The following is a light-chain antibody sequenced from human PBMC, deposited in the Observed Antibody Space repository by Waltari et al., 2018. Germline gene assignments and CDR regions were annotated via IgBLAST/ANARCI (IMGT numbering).Light chain of an antibody. CDR1: SKNVGSYNL. Sequence: QAGPTQPASVSGSPGQSITISCTGTSKNVGSYNLVSWYQQHPGKPPKLIIYEGSKRPSGVSNRFSGSKSDNTASLTLSGLQPDDEADYYCCSNVGTSAFFGGGTKLTVL. CDR3: CSNVGTSAF. V-gene: IGLV2-23*03. CDR2: EGS. J-gene: IGLJ2*01.